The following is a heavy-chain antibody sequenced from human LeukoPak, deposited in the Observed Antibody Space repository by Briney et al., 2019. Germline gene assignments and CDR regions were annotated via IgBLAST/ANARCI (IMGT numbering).Heavy chain of an antibody. CDR2: ISYDGSNK. V-gene: IGHV3-30*18. CDR3: AKVRSGSANWALRIFDN. D-gene: IGHD1-1*01. Sequence: GRSLRLSCAASGFTFSSYGMHWVRQAPGKGLEWVAVISYDGSNKYYADSVKGRFTISRDNSNNTLYVQMNSLRAEDTAVYYCAKVRSGSANWALRIFDNWGQGTLVTVSP. CDR1: GFTFSSYG. J-gene: IGHJ4*02.